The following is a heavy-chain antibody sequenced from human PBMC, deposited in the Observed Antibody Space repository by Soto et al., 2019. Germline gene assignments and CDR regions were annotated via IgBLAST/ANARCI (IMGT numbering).Heavy chain of an antibody. J-gene: IGHJ4*02. V-gene: IGHV3-23*01. D-gene: IGHD3-22*01. CDR1: GFIFSNNG. CDR3: AKRNYYDSSGYYYFDY. CDR2: ISGSGRNT. Sequence: RGSLRLSCTTSGFIFSNNGMSWVRQAPGKGLDWVSGISGSGRNTYYADSVKGRFTISRDNSKNTLYLQMNSLRAEDTAVYYCAKRNYYDSSGYYYFDYWGQGTLVTVSS.